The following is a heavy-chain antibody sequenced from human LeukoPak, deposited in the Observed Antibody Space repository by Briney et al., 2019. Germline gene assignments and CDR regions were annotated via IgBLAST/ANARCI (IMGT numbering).Heavy chain of an antibody. J-gene: IGHJ4*02. CDR1: GFTFTSSS. Sequence: AASVKVSCKASGFTFTSSSIQWIRQARGQRLEWIGWIVGDSTDTYYAQRFQERVTIARDMPTSTAYLELSSLRSEDTAVYYCAADPDTTMAFDCWGQGTLVTVSS. D-gene: IGHD5-18*01. V-gene: IGHV1-58*02. CDR3: AADPDTTMAFDC. CDR2: IVGDSTDT.